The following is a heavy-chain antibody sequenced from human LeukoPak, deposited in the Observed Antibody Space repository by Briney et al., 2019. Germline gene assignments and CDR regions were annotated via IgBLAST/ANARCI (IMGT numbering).Heavy chain of an antibody. CDR3: ARDRGYCSGGACYSVFDY. J-gene: IGHJ4*02. CDR2: TSLSGSTL. D-gene: IGHD2-15*01. Sequence: GGSLRLSCVASGFMFNTYDMSWVRQTPGKGLEWVSYTSLSGSTLYYADSVKGRFTMFRDNAKNSLYLQMNSLGAEDTAAYYCARDRGYCSGGACYSVFDYWGQGTLVTVSS. V-gene: IGHV3-48*03. CDR1: GFMFNTYD.